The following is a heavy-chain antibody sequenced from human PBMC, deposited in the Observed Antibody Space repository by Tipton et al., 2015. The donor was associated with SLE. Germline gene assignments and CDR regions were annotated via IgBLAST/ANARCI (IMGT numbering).Heavy chain of an antibody. J-gene: IGHJ4*02. CDR1: GFTVSTSY. D-gene: IGHD3-9*01. CDR3: ARDWLLTGAWYFDY. V-gene: IGHV3-66*01. CDR2: LYSGGST. Sequence: GSLRLSCEASGFTVSTSYLSWVRQAPGKGLEWISVLYSGGSTYYADSVKGRFTISRDNSKNTLYLQMNSLRAEDTAVYYCARDWLLTGAWYFDYWGRGSLVTVSS.